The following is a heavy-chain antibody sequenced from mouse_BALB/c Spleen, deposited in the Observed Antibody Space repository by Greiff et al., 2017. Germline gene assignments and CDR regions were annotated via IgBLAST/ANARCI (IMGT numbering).Heavy chain of an antibody. CDR1: GYTFTNHY. CDR2: INPYNDYT. D-gene: IGHD2-4*01. J-gene: IGHJ4*01. CDR3: ARSDYEYSMDY. V-gene: IGHV1S45*01. Sequence: EVKLMESGAGLVRPGASVKISCTAFGYTFTNHYVNWVKQRPGQGLEWIGYINPYNDYTSYNQKFKGKATLTVDKSYSTAYMELSSVTSEDSAVYYCARSDYEYSMDYWGQGTSVPGSS.